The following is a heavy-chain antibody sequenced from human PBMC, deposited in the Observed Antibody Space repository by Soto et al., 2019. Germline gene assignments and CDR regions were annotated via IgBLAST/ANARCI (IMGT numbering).Heavy chain of an antibody. Sequence: GASVKVSCKTSGYTFSNYGITWVRQAPGQPLEWLGWISLYSDGTNYAQKFQGRVSMTTDTATTTAYMELRSLRSDDTAVYYCARVVPGAEAWFGPWGQGTLVTVSS. D-gene: IGHD2-2*01. J-gene: IGHJ5*02. CDR1: GYTFSNYG. CDR3: ARVVPGAEAWFGP. CDR2: ISLYSDGT. V-gene: IGHV1-18*01.